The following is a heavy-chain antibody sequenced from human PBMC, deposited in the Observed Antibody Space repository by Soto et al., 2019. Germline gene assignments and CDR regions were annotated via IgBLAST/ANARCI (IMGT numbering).Heavy chain of an antibody. Sequence: QVQLQESGPGLVKPSQTLSLTCTVSGGSISSGDYYWSWIRQPPGKGLEWIGYIYYSGSTYYNPSLKSRVTISVDTSKNQFSLKLSSVTAADTAVYYCARHEGYCSSTSCYVAFAFDYWGQGTLVTVSS. CDR2: IYYSGST. CDR3: ARHEGYCSSTSCYVAFAFDY. D-gene: IGHD2-2*01. J-gene: IGHJ4*02. CDR1: GGSISSGDYY. V-gene: IGHV4-30-4*01.